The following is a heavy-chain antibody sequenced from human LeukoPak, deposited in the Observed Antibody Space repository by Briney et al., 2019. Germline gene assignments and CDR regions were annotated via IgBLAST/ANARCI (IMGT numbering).Heavy chain of an antibody. D-gene: IGHD5-18*01. CDR1: GFTFSSYA. CDR2: ISYDGSNK. Sequence: PGGSLRLSCAASGFTFSSYAMHWVRQAPGKGLEWVAVISYDGSNKYYADSVKGRFTTSRDNSKNTLYLQMNSLRAEDTAVYYCARDFVDTAMVTPGYWGQGTLSPSPQ. J-gene: IGHJ4*02. CDR3: ARDFVDTAMVTPGY. V-gene: IGHV3-30-3*01.